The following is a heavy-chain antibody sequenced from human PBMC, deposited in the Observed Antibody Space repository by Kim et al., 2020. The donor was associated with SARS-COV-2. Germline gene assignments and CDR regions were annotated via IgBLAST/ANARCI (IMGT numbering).Heavy chain of an antibody. V-gene: IGHV3-23*01. CDR2: ISGSGGTT. CDR3: AKWTNSVWSRYYCDY. Sequence: GGSLRLSCAASGFTFSSYAMTWVRQAPGKGLEWVSTISGSGGTTYYADSVKGRFTISRDNSTNTLYLQKNSLRADDTAAYYCAKWTNSVWSRYYCDY. D-gene: IGHD6-19*01. J-gene: IGHJ4*01. CDR1: GFTFSSYA.